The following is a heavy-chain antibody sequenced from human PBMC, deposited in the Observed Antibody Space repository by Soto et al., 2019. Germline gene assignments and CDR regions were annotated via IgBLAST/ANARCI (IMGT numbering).Heavy chain of an antibody. D-gene: IGHD2-2*01. CDR2: ISSSSSYI. CDR3: ANDRYCSSTSCWSY. J-gene: IGHJ4*02. Sequence: GGSLRLSCAASGFTFSSYSMNWVHQAPGKGLEWVSSISSSSSYIYYADSVKGRFTISRDNSKNTLYLQMNSLRAEDTAVYYCANDRYCSSTSCWSYWGQGTLVTVSS. CDR1: GFTFSSYS. V-gene: IGHV3-21*04.